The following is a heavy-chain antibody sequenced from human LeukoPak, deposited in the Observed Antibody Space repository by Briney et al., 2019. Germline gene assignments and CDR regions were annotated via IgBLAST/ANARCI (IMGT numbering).Heavy chain of an antibody. J-gene: IGHJ4*02. Sequence: ASVKVSCKASGYTFTSYGISWVRQAPGHGLEWMGWISAYNGNTNYAQKLQGRVTMTTDTSTSTAYMELRSLRSDDTAVYYCARDRITFGGVIGAFDYWGQGTLVTVSS. D-gene: IGHD3-16*01. CDR1: GYTFTSYG. CDR3: ARDRITFGGVIGAFDY. V-gene: IGHV1-18*01. CDR2: ISAYNGNT.